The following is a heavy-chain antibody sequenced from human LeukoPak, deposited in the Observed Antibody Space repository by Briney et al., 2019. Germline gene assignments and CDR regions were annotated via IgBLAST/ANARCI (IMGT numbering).Heavy chain of an antibody. V-gene: IGHV3-7*01. J-gene: IGHJ6*03. CDR1: GFTFSSYW. CDR3: ARDPYSGSYGNYYYYYMDV. CDR2: IKQDGSEK. D-gene: IGHD1-26*01. Sequence: GGSLRLSCAASGFTFSSYWMSWVCQAPGKGLEWVANIKQDGSEKYYVDSVKGRFTISRDNAKNSVYLHMNSLRAEDTAVYYCARDPYSGSYGNYYYYYMDVWGKGTTVTISS.